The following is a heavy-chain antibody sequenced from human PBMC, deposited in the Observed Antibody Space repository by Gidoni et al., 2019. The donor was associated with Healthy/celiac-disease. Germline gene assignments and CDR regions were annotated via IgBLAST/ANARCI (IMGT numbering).Heavy chain of an antibody. V-gene: IGHV3-30*18. Sequence: QVQLVESGGGVVQPGRSLRLSCAASGFTFSSYGMHWVRQAPGKGLEWVAVISYDGSNKYYADSVKGRFTISRDNSKNTLYLQMNSLRAEDTAVYYCAKDLIRAAAGTDDYWGQGTLVTVSS. D-gene: IGHD6-13*01. J-gene: IGHJ4*02. CDR2: ISYDGSNK. CDR3: AKDLIRAAAGTDDY. CDR1: GFTFSSYG.